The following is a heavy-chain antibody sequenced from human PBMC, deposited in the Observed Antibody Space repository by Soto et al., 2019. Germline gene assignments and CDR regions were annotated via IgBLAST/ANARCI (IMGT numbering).Heavy chain of an antibody. CDR3: ARDRADIVLMVYAPYYYYGMDV. D-gene: IGHD2-8*01. Sequence: QVQLVQSGAEVKKPGASVKVSCKASGYTFTSYGISWVRQAPGQGLEWMGWISAYNGNTNYAQKLQGRVTMTTDTSTSTADMELRSLRSDDTAVYYCARDRADIVLMVYAPYYYYGMDVWGQGTTVTVSS. J-gene: IGHJ6*02. V-gene: IGHV1-18*01. CDR1: GYTFTSYG. CDR2: ISAYNGNT.